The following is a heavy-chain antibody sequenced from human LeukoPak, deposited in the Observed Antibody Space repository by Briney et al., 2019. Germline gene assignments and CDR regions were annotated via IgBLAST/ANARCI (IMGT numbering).Heavy chain of an antibody. D-gene: IGHD3-3*01. J-gene: IGHJ5*02. Sequence: SVKVSCKASGGTFSSYAISWLRQAPGQGLEWMGGVIPIFGTANYAQKFQGRVTITADESTSTAYMELSSLRSEDTAVYYCARQYYDFWSGYYKHWFDPWGQGTLVTVSS. CDR1: GGTFSSYA. CDR2: VIPIFGTA. CDR3: ARQYYDFWSGYYKHWFDP. V-gene: IGHV1-69*01.